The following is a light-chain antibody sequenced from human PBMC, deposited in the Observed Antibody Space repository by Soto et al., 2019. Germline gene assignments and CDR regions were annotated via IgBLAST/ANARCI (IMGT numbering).Light chain of an antibody. J-gene: IGKJ4*01. Sequence: DIQMTQSPSSLSASVGDRVNITCRASQGISNYLAWYQQKPGKVPTLLIYAASTLQAGVPSRFSGSGSGTDFTLTISSLQPEDVATYYCQKYNSAPPLAFXGGTKV. CDR2: AAS. CDR3: QKYNSAPPLA. V-gene: IGKV1-27*01. CDR1: QGISNY.